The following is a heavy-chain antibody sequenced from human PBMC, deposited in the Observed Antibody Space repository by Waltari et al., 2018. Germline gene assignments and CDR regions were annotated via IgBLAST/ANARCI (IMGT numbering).Heavy chain of an antibody. D-gene: IGHD6-6*01. CDR2: LNPNTGYT. CDR1: GYSFTGHY. Sequence: QVQVVQSGAEVRKPGASVEVSCKASGYSFTGHYMHWVRQAPGQGLEWMGWLNPNTGYTNYAPKFQGRVAMTRDTSISTAYMELSRLTSDDTAVYFCAREVSGYYYMDVWGKGTTVTISS. CDR3: AREVSGYYYMDV. V-gene: IGHV1-2*02. J-gene: IGHJ6*03.